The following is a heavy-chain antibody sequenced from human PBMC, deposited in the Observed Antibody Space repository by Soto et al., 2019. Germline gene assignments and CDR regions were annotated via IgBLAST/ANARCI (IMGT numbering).Heavy chain of an antibody. CDR2: ISGSGGST. CDR1: GFTFTSYA. V-gene: IGHV3-23*01. Sequence: GGSLRRSCAGSGFTFTSYAMSWVRQAPGKGLEWVSAISGSGGSTYYADSVKGRFTISRDNAKNSLFLQMNSLRGEDTAVYYCARSGLALPYSASHWFDPWGHGTLVTV. D-gene: IGHD3-22*01. J-gene: IGHJ5*02. CDR3: ARSGLALPYSASHWFDP.